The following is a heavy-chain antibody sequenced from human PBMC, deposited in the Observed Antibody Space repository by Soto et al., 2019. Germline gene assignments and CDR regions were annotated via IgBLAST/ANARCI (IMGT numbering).Heavy chain of an antibody. Sequence: QVQLQQWGAGLLKPSETLSLTCAVYGGSFSDYFWSWIRQPPSKGLEWIGEISHSGSTSYNPSLKSRVTISVDTSKNQFFLNLSSVTAADTDVYYCARGLQRRFGGYKGLGYHGLDVWGQGTTVTVSS. CDR2: ISHSGST. CDR3: ARGLQRRFGGYKGLGYHGLDV. D-gene: IGHD5-12*01. V-gene: IGHV4-34*01. J-gene: IGHJ6*02. CDR1: GGSFSDYF.